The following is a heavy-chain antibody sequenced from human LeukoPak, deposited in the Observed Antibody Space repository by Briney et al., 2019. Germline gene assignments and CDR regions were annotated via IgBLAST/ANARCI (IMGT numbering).Heavy chain of an antibody. V-gene: IGHV3-33*01. CDR1: GFTFSRYG. Sequence: GRSLTLSCAASGFTFSRYGMHWVRQAPGKGLEWVAVIWYDASNKYYVDSVKGRFTISRDNSKNTLYLQMNSLRDDDTAVYYCVRGVGVSRFNYLDPWGQGTLVIVSS. J-gene: IGHJ5*02. CDR2: IWYDASNK. CDR3: VRGVGVSRFNYLDP. D-gene: IGHD1-7*01.